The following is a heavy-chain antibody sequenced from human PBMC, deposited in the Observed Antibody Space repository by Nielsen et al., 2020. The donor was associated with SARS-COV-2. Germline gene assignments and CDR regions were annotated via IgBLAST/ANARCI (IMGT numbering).Heavy chain of an antibody. CDR2: ISAYNGNT. CDR1: GYTFTSYG. D-gene: IGHD1-14*01. J-gene: IGHJ4*02. Sequence: ASVKVSCKASGYTFTSYGISWVRQAPGQGLEWMGWISAYNGNTNYAQKLQGRGTMTTDTSTSTAYMELRSLRSDDTAVYYCARSNRGGGAGDYWGQGTLVTVSS. CDR3: ARSNRGGGAGDY. V-gene: IGHV1-18*04.